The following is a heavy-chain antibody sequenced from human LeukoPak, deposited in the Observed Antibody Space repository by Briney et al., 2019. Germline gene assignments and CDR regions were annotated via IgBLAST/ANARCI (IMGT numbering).Heavy chain of an antibody. CDR3: AKDHYYGSSGYPTGNGNDAFDI. Sequence: QTGGSLRLSCAASGFTFSSYAMHWVRQCPGKGLEYVSAISSNGGSTYYANSVKGRFTISRDNSKNTLYLQMNSLRAEDTAVYYCAKDHYYGSSGYPTGNGNDAFDIWGQGTMVTVSS. CDR2: ISSNGGST. J-gene: IGHJ3*02. V-gene: IGHV3-64*01. CDR1: GFTFSSYA. D-gene: IGHD3-22*01.